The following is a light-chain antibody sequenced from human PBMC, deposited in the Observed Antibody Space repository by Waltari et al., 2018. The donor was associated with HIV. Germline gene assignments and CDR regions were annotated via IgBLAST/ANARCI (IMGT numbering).Light chain of an antibody. CDR2: GDQ. Sequence: QSVLTQPDSVSGTPGQRVTISCSGSSSNIGRNTVSWYQQLPGAAPKLFISGDQLPPSGLPDRFSGSKAGTSASRAITGLQFEDEAVDFCGVWDDSLSGQAVFGGGTILTVL. CDR3: GVWDDSLSGQAV. V-gene: IGLV1-44*01. J-gene: IGLJ2*01. CDR1: SSNIGRNT.